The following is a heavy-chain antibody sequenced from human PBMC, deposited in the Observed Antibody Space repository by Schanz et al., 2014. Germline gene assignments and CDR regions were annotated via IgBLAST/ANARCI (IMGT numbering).Heavy chain of an antibody. CDR1: GFTFSSYS. J-gene: IGHJ4*02. CDR2: IGVDGTTT. V-gene: IGHV3-23*04. CDR3: AKDRYYSRVSGSYRDLEY. D-gene: IGHD3-10*01. Sequence: EVQLVESGGGLVQPGGSLRLSCAASGFTFSSYSMNWLRQAPGKGLEWVSIIGVDGTTTYYADSVKGRFTISRDNSKNTLYLQMNSLRPEDTAVYYCAKDRYYSRVSGSYRDLEYWGQGTLVTVSS.